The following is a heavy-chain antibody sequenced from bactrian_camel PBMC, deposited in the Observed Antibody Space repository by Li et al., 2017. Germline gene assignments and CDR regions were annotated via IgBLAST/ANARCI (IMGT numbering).Heavy chain of an antibody. J-gene: IGHJ6*01. CDR2: IDSDGST. CDR3: AADLGWRCPDHFGY. Sequence: HVQLVESGGGSVQSGGSLKLSCTASGFTFVDVAMGWIRQAPGKEREGVAAIDSDGSTSYADSVKGRFTISKDNAKDTLYLQMNSLKPEDTAMYYYAADLGWRCPDHFGYWGQGTQVTVS. CDR1: GFTFVDVA. D-gene: IGHD5*01. V-gene: IGHV3S53*01.